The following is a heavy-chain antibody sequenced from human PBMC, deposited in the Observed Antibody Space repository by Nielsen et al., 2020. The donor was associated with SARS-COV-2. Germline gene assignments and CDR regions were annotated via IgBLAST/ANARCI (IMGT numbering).Heavy chain of an antibody. D-gene: IGHD2-15*01. Sequence: GGSLRLSCVASGFTFRNYGMHWVRQAPGKGLEWLAVITYDGLNEFYVKSVEGRFTISRDNAKNSLYLHMNSLRAEDTALYYCAKENCSGGSCYPRAFDYWGQGTLVTVSS. V-gene: IGHV3-30*18. CDR2: ITYDGLNE. CDR1: GFTFRNYG. J-gene: IGHJ4*02. CDR3: AKENCSGGSCYPRAFDY.